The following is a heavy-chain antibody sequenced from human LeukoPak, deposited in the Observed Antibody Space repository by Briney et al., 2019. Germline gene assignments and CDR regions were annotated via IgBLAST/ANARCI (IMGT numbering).Heavy chain of an antibody. J-gene: IGHJ4*02. CDR2: ISSSSSYI. Sequence: GGSLRLSCAASGFTFSSYSMNWARQAPGKGLEWVSSISSSSSYIYYADSVKGRFTISRDNAKNSLYLQMNSLRAEDTAVYYCARDLMAPGPDYWGQGTLVTVSS. CDR1: GFTFSSYS. V-gene: IGHV3-21*01. D-gene: IGHD3-9*01. CDR3: ARDLMAPGPDY.